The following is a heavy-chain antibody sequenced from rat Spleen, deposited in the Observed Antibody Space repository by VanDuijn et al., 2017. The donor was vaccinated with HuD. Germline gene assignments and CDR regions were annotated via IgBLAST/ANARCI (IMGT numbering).Heavy chain of an antibody. J-gene: IGHJ1*01. CDR3: ATAKIATSTGGFDF. CDR1: GFTFSSFS. Sequence: EVQLVDSGGGLVQPGRSLKLSCAASGFTFSSFSMAWVRQAPKRGLEWVATIISGGSNTYYPDSVKGRFTISRDNAKSTLYLQMNSLRSEDTATYYCATAKIATSTGGFDFWGPGTMVTVSS. CDR2: IISGGSNT. D-gene: IGHD1-2*01. V-gene: IGHV5-25*01.